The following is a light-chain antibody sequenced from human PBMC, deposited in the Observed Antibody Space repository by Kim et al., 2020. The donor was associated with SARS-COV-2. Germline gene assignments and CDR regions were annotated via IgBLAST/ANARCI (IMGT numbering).Light chain of an antibody. Sequence: EIVLTQSPGTLSLSPGERATLSCRASQSVSSSYLAWYQQKPGQAPRLLIYGASSRATGIPDRFSGSGSGTDFTLTISRLEPEEFAVYYCQQDDTFGQGTKLEI. V-gene: IGKV3-20*01. CDR1: QSVSSSY. CDR2: GAS. J-gene: IGKJ2*01. CDR3: QQDDT.